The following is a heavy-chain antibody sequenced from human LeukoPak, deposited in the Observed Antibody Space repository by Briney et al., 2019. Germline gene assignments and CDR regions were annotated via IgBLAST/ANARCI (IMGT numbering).Heavy chain of an antibody. J-gene: IGHJ4*02. Sequence: SETLSLTCTVSGGYISSYYWSWIRQPAGKGLEWIGRIYTSGSTNYNPSLKSRVTMSVDTSKNQFSLKLSSVTAADTAVYYCARASKGGGGYAVNFDYWGQGTLVTVSS. V-gene: IGHV4-4*07. CDR3: ARASKGGGGYAVNFDY. CDR2: IYTSGST. CDR1: GGYISSYY. D-gene: IGHD5-12*01.